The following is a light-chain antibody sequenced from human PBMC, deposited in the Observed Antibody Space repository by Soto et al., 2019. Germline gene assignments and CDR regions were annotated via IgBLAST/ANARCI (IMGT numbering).Light chain of an antibody. V-gene: IGKV3-11*01. CDR2: DAS. CDR3: QQRSNLPPWT. J-gene: IGKJ1*01. CDR1: QSVSSY. Sequence: EIVLTQSPATLSLSPGERATLSCRASQSVSSYLAWYQQKPGQAPRLLIYDASNRATGTPARFSGSGSGTDFTLTISILEPEDYAVYFCQQRSNLPPWTFGQGTKVEI.